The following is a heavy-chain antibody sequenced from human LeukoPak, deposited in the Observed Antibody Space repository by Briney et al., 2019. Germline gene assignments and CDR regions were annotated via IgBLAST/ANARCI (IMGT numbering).Heavy chain of an antibody. D-gene: IGHD3-22*01. Sequence: PGGSLRLSCAASGFTFSSYWMNWVRQAPGKGLEWVGRIKRKSDGGTTDYAAPVKGRFTISRDDSKNTLYLQMNSLKSEDTAVYYCTTELDIRPNHYWGQGTLVTVSS. CDR2: IKRKSDGGTT. J-gene: IGHJ4*02. V-gene: IGHV3-15*01. CDR1: GFTFSSYW. CDR3: TTELDIRPNHY.